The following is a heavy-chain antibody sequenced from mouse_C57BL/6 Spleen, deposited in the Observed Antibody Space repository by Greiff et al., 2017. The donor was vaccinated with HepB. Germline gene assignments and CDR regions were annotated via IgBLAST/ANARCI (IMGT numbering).Heavy chain of an antibody. Sequence: EVQGVESGGDLVKPGGSLKLSCAASGFTFSSYGMSWVRQTPDKRLEWVATISSGGSYTYYPDSVKGRFTISRDNAKNTLYLQMSSLKSEDTAMYYCARLDSSGYSLDYWGQGTTLTVSS. CDR1: GFTFSSYG. D-gene: IGHD3-2*02. V-gene: IGHV5-6*01. CDR2: ISSGGSYT. CDR3: ARLDSSGYSLDY. J-gene: IGHJ2*01.